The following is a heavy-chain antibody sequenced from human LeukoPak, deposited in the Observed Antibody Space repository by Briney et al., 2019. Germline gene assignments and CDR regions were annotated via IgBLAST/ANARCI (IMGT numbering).Heavy chain of an antibody. CDR2: IWYDGSNK. J-gene: IGHJ6*02. Sequence: PGRSLRLSCAASGFTFSSYGMHWVRQAPGKGLEWVAVIWYDGSNKYYADSVKGRFTISRDNSKNTLYLQMNSLRAEDTAVYYCARDDRPYGMDVWGQGTTVTVSS. V-gene: IGHV3-33*01. CDR3: ARDDRPYGMDV. CDR1: GFTFSSYG.